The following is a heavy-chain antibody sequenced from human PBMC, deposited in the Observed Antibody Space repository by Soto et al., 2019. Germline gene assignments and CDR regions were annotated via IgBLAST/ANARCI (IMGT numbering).Heavy chain of an antibody. J-gene: IGHJ4*02. CDR3: ARAVVASDYFAS. V-gene: IGHV1-2*02. CDR2: INPKTGGT. D-gene: IGHD2-21*01. CDR1: GYTFTDYY. Sequence: GASVKVSCKASGYTFTDYYMHWVRQAPGQGLEWMGWINPKTGGTNYVQKVQGRVTMTRDTSINTAYMELSRLRSDDTAVYYCARAVVASDYFASWGQGTLVTVSS.